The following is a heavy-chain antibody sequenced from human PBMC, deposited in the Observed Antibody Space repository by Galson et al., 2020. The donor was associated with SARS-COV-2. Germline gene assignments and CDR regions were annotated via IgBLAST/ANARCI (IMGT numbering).Heavy chain of an antibody. Sequence: GGSLRLSCAASGFTFRKYPMSWLRQAPGNRREWVSPISESGGSTYYTDSVKGRFTVSRDNFNSTLYLQMNSLRVEDMAVYYCAREAAAYSYGSFTYWGQGTLVTVSS. CDR3: AREAAAYSYGSFTY. J-gene: IGHJ4*02. CDR1: GFTFRKYP. V-gene: IGHV3-23*01. D-gene: IGHD3-10*01. CDR2: ISESGGST.